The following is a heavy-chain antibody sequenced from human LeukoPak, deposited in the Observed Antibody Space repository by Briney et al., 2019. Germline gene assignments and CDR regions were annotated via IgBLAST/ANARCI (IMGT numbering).Heavy chain of an antibody. J-gene: IGHJ4*02. V-gene: IGHV4-59*01. D-gene: IGHD4-11*01. Sequence: SETLSLTCTVSGGSLSRYYWSWIRQPPGKRLEWIGYIFYSGSTNYNPSLKSRVTMSVDTSQNQFSLRLSSVTAADTAVYYCARRTSSNYVDSWGQGTLVTVSS. CDR2: IFYSGST. CDR1: GGSLSRYY. CDR3: ARRTSSNYVDS.